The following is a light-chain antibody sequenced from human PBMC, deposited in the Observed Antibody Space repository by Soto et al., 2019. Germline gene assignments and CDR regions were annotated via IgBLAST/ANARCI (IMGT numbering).Light chain of an antibody. CDR2: DVT. CDR1: SSDVGGYNY. V-gene: IGLV2-14*01. Sequence: QSALTQPASVSGSPGQSITISCTGTSSDVGGYNYVSWYQQYPGRAPKLMIYDVTNRPSGVSNRFSGSKSGNTASLTISGLQAEDEADYYCSSYATSSAVVFGGGTKVPVL. CDR3: SSYATSSAVV. J-gene: IGLJ2*01.